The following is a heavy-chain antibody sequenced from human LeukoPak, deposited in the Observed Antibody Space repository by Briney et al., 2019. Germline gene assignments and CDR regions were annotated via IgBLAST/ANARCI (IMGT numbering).Heavy chain of an antibody. CDR1: GGSISSYY. D-gene: IGHD2-21*02. V-gene: IGHV4-34*01. CDR2: INHSGST. CDR3: EAYCGGDCYPIDAFDI. Sequence: SETLSLTCTVSGGSISSYYWSWIRQPPGKGLEWIGEINHSGSTNYNPSLKSRVTISVDTSKNQFSLKLSSVTAADTAVYYCEAYCGGDCYPIDAFDIWGQGTMVTVSS. J-gene: IGHJ3*02.